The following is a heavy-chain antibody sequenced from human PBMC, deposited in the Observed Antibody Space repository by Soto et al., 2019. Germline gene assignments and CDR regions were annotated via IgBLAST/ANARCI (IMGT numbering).Heavy chain of an antibody. D-gene: IGHD2-15*01. V-gene: IGHV6-1*01. CDR1: VDSVSSNSAA. CDR2: TYYRSKWYN. CDR3: ARGMGHCSGGSCAYAMDV. Sequence: PSQTLSLTCAISVDSVSSNSAAWNWIRQSPSRGLEWLGRTYYRSKWYNDYAVSVKSRITINPDTSKNQFSLQLNSVTPEDTAVYYCARGMGHCSGGSCAYAMDVWGQGTRVTVSS. J-gene: IGHJ6*01.